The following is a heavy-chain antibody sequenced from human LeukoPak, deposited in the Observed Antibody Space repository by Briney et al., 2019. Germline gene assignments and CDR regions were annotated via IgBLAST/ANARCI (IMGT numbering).Heavy chain of an antibody. CDR2: IRSKAYGGTT. CDR3: TRAPIYCSSTSCYSYYFDY. Sequence: GGSLRLSCTASGFTFGDYAMSWVRQAPGKGLEWVGFIRSKAYGGTTEYAASVKGRFTISRDDSKSIAYLQMNILKTEDTAVYYCTRAPIYCSSTSCYSYYFDYWGQGTLVTVSS. CDR1: GFTFGDYA. J-gene: IGHJ4*02. D-gene: IGHD2-2*01. V-gene: IGHV3-49*04.